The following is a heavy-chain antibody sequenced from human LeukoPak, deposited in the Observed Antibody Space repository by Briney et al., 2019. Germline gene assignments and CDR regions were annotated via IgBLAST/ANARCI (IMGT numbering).Heavy chain of an antibody. Sequence: ASVKVSCKASGYTFTSYYMHWVRQAPGQGLEWMGIINPSGGSTSYAQKFQGRVTMTRDTSTSTVYMELSSLRSEDTAVYCCARDAAYCGGDCYFPNYWGQGTLVTVSS. J-gene: IGHJ4*02. CDR3: ARDAAYCGGDCYFPNY. V-gene: IGHV1-46*01. CDR2: INPSGGST. CDR1: GYTFTSYY. D-gene: IGHD2-21*02.